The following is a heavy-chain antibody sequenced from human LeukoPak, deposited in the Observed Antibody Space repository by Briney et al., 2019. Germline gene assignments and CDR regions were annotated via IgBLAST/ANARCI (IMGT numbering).Heavy chain of an antibody. Sequence: GGSLRLSCAASGFTFSSYAMSWVRQAPGKGLEWVSAISGSGGSTYYADPVKGRFTISRDNSKNTLYLQMNSLRAEDTAVYYCAKELSLGCSSTSCYTEGFDYWGQGTLVTVSS. CDR3: AKELSLGCSSTSCYTEGFDY. D-gene: IGHD2-2*02. CDR1: GFTFSSYA. CDR2: ISGSGGST. J-gene: IGHJ4*02. V-gene: IGHV3-23*01.